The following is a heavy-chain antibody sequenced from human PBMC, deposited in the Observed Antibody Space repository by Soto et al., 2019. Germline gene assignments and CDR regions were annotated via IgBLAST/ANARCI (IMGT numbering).Heavy chain of an antibody. V-gene: IGHV3-30-3*01. J-gene: IGHJ4*02. CDR3: AREFGRRGYFDY. CDR1: GFTFSSYA. CDR2: ISYDGSNK. D-gene: IGHD3-10*01. Sequence: GGSLRLSCAASGFTFSSYAMHWVRQAPGKGLEWVAVISYDGSNKYYADSVKGRFTISRDNSKNTLYLQMNSLRAEDTAVYYCAREFGRRGYFDYWGQGTLVTVSS.